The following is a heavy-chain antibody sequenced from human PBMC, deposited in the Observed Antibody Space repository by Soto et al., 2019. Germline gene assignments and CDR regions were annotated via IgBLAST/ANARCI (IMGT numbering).Heavy chain of an antibody. V-gene: IGHV4-59*01. D-gene: IGHD2-8*01. CDR2: IYYSVST. Sequence: PSETLSLTCTVSGASISRYYCSWIRQPPVNGLEWMWYIYYSVSTNYNPSLKSRVTISVDTSKNQLSLKLSSVTAADTAVYYCGRGVLMNCLDPRDPGTRIIVST. CDR1: GASISRYY. J-gene: IGHJ5*02. CDR3: GRGVLMNCLDP.